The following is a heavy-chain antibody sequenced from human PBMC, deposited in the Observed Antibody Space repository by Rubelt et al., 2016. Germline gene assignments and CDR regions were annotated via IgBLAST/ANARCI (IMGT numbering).Heavy chain of an antibody. CDR3: ASMYSSSWYRGWFDP. J-gene: IGHJ5*02. CDR2: ISAYNGNT. Sequence: QEQLVQSGAEVRKPGASVSISCKPSGHNFIGYHIHWVRQAPGQGLEWMGWISAYNGNTNYAQKLQGRVTMTTDTSTGTAYMELRSLRSDDTAVYYCASMYSSSWYRGWFDPWGQGTLVTVSS. V-gene: IGHV1-18*04. D-gene: IGHD6-13*01. CDR1: GHNFIGYH.